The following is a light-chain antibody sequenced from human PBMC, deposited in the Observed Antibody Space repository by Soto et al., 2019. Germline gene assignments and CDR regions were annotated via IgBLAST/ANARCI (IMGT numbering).Light chain of an antibody. J-gene: IGKJ1*01. V-gene: IGKV3-15*01. CDR2: GAS. Sequence: IVMTQSPATLSVSPGERATLSCRASQSVSSNLAWYQQKPGQAPRLLIYGASTRATGIPARFSGSGSGTEFTLTISSLQSEDFAVYYCQQYNNWQRTFGQGTQVEIK. CDR3: QQYNNWQRT. CDR1: QSVSSN.